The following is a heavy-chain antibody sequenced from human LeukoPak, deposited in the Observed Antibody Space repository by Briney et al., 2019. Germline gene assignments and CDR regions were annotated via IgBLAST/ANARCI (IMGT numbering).Heavy chain of an antibody. D-gene: IGHD6-19*01. Sequence: SETLSPTCTVSGGSISSYYWSWIRQPPGKGLEWIGYIYDSGSTKYNPSLKSRVTISVDTSNNQFSLKLSSVTAADTAVYYCARPYTSGRYGAFDIWGQGTMVTVSS. CDR1: GGSISSYY. CDR2: IYDSGST. CDR3: ARPYTSGRYGAFDI. J-gene: IGHJ3*02. V-gene: IGHV4-59*08.